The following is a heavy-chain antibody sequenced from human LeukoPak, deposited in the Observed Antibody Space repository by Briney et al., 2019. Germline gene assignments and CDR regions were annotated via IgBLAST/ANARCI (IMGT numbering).Heavy chain of an antibody. CDR1: GYTFTSYG. CDR2: ISAYNGNT. D-gene: IGHD3-10*01. CDR3: ARAASGMVRGVIHYYYYYYMDV. J-gene: IGHJ6*03. Sequence: GASVKVSCKASGYTFTSYGISWVRQAPGQGLEWMGWISAYNGNTNYAQKLQGRVTMTTDTSTSTAYMELRSLRSDDTAVYYCARAASGMVRGVIHYYYYYYMDVWGKGTTVTVSS. V-gene: IGHV1-18*01.